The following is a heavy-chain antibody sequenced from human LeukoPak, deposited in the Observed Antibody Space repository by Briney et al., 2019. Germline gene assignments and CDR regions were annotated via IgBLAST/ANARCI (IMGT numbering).Heavy chain of an antibody. D-gene: IGHD6-19*01. J-gene: IGHJ4*02. CDR3: ASWPGGWYGEDS. V-gene: IGHV3-53*01. CDR2: MYGGGSK. Sequence: GGSLRLSCAASGFDFSTYAINWVRQAPGKGLEWVSGMYGGGSKYSADSLRGRFTISRDTFTNTVKLQMNSLRVEDTAVYYCASWPGGWYGEDSWGQGTLVTVSS. CDR1: GFDFSTYA.